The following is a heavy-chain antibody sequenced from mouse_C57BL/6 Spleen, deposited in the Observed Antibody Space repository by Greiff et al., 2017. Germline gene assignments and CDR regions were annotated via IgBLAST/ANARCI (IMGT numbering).Heavy chain of an antibody. Sequence: QQSGPELVKPGASVKISCKASGYAFSSSWMNWVKQRPGKGLEWIGRIYPGDGDTNYNGKFKGKATLTADKSSSTAYMQLSSLTSEDSAVYFCDYGSSYGYFDVWGTGTTVTVSS. CDR1: GYAFSSSW. J-gene: IGHJ1*03. CDR3: DYGSSYGYFDV. D-gene: IGHD1-1*01. CDR2: IYPGDGDT. V-gene: IGHV1-82*01.